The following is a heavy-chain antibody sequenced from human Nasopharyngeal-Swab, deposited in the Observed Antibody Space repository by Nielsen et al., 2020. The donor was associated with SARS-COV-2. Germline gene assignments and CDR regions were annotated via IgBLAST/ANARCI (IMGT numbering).Heavy chain of an antibody. CDR3: ARDDYGDYGYFGH. J-gene: IGHJ4*02. V-gene: IGHV1-69*10. CDR2: IIPILGTA. CDR1: GGTFSNYA. D-gene: IGHD4-17*01. Sequence: SVKVSCKASGGTFSNYAISWVRQAPGQGLEWMGGIIPILGTAHYARKFQVRVTITADRSTSTAYMELSSLRYEDTAVYYCARDDYGDYGYFGHWGQGTLVTVSS.